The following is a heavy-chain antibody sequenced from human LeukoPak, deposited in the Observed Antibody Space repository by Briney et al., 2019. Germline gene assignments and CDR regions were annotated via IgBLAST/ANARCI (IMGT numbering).Heavy chain of an antibody. J-gene: IGHJ4*02. CDR2: IYYIGST. CDR1: GGSISSYY. CDR3: PRHGGAYSFDQ. D-gene: IGHD4-11*01. Sequence: SETLSLTCTVSGGSISSYYWSSVRQPPGKGLEWIGCIYYIGSTNYNPSLKSRVTISVDTSKNQFSLNLTSVIAADTAVYYCPRHGGAYSFDQWGQGTLVTVSS. V-gene: IGHV4-59*08.